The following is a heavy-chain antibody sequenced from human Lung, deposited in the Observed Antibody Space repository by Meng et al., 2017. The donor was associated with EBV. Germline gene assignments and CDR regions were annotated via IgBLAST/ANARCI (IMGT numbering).Heavy chain of an antibody. V-gene: IGHV3-11*01. J-gene: IGHJ4*02. CDR2: ISYSGSTI. Sequence: QVQLVESGGXXXXPXXALRLSCAASGLTFNDYYMSWIRQAPGKGLEWVSYISYSGSTIYYADSVKGRFTISRDNAKNSLYLQMNSLRAEDTAVYYCASTPGSYYDFWGQGTLVTVSS. CDR3: ASTPGSYYDF. CDR1: GLTFNDYY. D-gene: IGHD3-10*01.